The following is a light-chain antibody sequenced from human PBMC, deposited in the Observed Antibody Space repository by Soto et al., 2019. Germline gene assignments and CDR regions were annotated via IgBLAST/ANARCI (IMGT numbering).Light chain of an antibody. CDR1: QSVTSSY. J-gene: IGKJ5*01. CDR3: QKYGSSPRIT. V-gene: IGKV3-20*01. CDR2: GAS. Sequence: EIVLTQSPGTLSLSPGERATLSCRASQSVTSSYLAWYQQKPGQAPRLLIYGASSRATGIPDRFSGSGSGTDFTLTISRLEPEDFALYHCQKYGSSPRITFGQGTRLEIK.